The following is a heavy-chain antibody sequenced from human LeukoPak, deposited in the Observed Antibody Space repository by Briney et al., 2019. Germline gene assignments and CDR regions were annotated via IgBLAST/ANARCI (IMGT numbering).Heavy chain of an antibody. D-gene: IGHD2-2*01. CDR2: INQDGSEQ. Sequence: GGSLRLSCAASGFTFSSYWMSWVRQVPGKGLEWVANINQDGSEQYYVDSVKGRFTISRDNTKNSLYLQMNSLRAEDTAVYYCARVGYCSTTSCYWRAFDYWGQGTQVTVSS. CDR1: GFTFSSYW. J-gene: IGHJ4*02. V-gene: IGHV3-7*01. CDR3: ARVGYCSTTSCYWRAFDY.